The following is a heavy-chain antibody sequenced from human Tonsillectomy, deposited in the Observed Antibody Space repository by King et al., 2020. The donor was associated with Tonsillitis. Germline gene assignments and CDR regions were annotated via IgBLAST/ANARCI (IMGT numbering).Heavy chain of an antibody. CDR2: ISSSSXYI. V-gene: IGHV3-21*01. Sequence: VQLVESGGGLVKPGGSLRLSCAASGFTFSSYSMNWVRQAPGKGLEWVSFISSSSXYIYYADSVKGRFTISRDNAKNSLYLQMNSLRAEDTAVYYCAGVREDPNELRTNLRSTADSWGQGTLVTVSS. J-gene: IGHJ5*01. CDR3: AGVREDPNELRTNLRSTADS. D-gene: IGHD1-7*01. CDR1: GFTFSSYS.